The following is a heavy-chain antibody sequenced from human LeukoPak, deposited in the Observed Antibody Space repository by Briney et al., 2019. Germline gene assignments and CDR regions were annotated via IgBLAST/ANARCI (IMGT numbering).Heavy chain of an antibody. CDR3: ARGSYLSPYCSSTSCPLDY. D-gene: IGHD2-2*01. CDR2: MNPNSGNT. J-gene: IGHJ4*02. V-gene: IGHV1-8*01. CDR1: GYTFTSYD. Sequence: ASVKVSCKASGYTFTSYDINWVRQATGQGLEWMGWMNPNSGNTGYAQKFQGRVTITRNTSISTAYMELSSLRSEDTAVYYCARGSYLSPYCSSTSCPLDYWGQGTLVTVSS.